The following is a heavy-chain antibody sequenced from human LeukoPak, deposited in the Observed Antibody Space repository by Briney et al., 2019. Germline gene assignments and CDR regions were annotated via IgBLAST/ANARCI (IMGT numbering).Heavy chain of an antibody. D-gene: IGHD1-26*01. J-gene: IGHJ6*02. V-gene: IGHV1-8*01. CDR1: GYTFTSYD. Sequence: ASVKVSCKASGYTFTSYDINWVRQATGQGLEWMGWMNPNSGNTGYAQKFQGRVTMTRNTSISTAYMELSSLRSEDTAVYYCARNSGRGSYFRHYGMDVWGQGTTVTVSS. CDR3: ARNSGRGSYFRHYGMDV. CDR2: MNPNSGNT.